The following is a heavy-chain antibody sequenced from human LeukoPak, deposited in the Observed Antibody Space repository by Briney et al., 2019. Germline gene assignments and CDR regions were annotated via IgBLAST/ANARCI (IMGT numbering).Heavy chain of an antibody. CDR2: INTNTGNP. V-gene: IGHV7-4-1*02. Sequence: ASVKVSCKASGYTFTSYAMNWVRQAPGQGLEWMGWINTNTGNPTYAQGFTGRFVFSLDTSVSTAYLQISSLKAEDTAVYYCARDRNDFWSGYSYYYGMDVWGQGTTVTVSS. CDR1: GYTFTSYA. D-gene: IGHD3-3*01. CDR3: ARDRNDFWSGYSYYYGMDV. J-gene: IGHJ6*02.